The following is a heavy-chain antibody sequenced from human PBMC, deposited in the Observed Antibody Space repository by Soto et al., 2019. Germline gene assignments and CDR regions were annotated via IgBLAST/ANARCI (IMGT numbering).Heavy chain of an antibody. J-gene: IGHJ3*02. V-gene: IGHV3-53*01. CDR1: GFTFSGKKY. Sequence: DVQLVASGGGLSQPGESLRLSCAAFGFTFSGKKYVSWVRQAPGQVLEWFSALYDLDGTYYADSVKGRFTTSSDSSRTTVYLQMNSLRPDDTAVYSCATWHLQEHAYDIWGQGTMVNVSS. CDR2: LYDLDGT. D-gene: IGHD1-1*01. CDR3: ATWHLQEHAYDI.